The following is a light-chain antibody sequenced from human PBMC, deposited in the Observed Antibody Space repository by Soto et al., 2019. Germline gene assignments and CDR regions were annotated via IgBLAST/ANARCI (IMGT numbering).Light chain of an antibody. CDR2: DVS. Sequence: QSALTQPASVSGSPGQSITISCTGTSSDVGGYNYVSWYQQHPGKAPKLMIYDVSNRPSGVSNRFSGSKSGNTASLTISGLQAEDEVDYYCSSYTSSSPPLYVFGPGTKVTVL. J-gene: IGLJ1*01. CDR1: SSDVGGYNY. CDR3: SSYTSSSPPLYV. V-gene: IGLV2-14*01.